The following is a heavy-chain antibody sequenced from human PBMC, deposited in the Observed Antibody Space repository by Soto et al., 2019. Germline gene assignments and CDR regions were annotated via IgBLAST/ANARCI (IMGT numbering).Heavy chain of an antibody. CDR2: IYYSGST. Sequence: PSETLSLTCTVSGGSISSGDYYWSWIRQPPGKGLEWIGYIYYSGSTYYNPSLKSRVTISVDTSKNQFSLKLSSVTAADTAVYYCARGAWLGDHGSPVTQFGYWGQGTLVTVSS. J-gene: IGHJ4*02. V-gene: IGHV4-30-4*01. CDR1: GGSISSGDYY. D-gene: IGHD3-10*01. CDR3: ARGAWLGDHGSPVTQFGY.